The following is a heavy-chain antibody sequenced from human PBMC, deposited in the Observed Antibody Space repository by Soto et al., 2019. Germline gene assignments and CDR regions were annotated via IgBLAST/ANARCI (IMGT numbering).Heavy chain of an antibody. Sequence: PSETLSLTCTVSGGSISSSSYYWGWIRQPPGKGLEWIGSIYYSGSTYYNPSLKSRVTISVDTSKNQFSLKLSSVTAADTAVYYCAKDAEGVWSYFEYCGQGTLVTVSS. CDR3: AKDAEGVWSYFEY. CDR1: GGSISSSSYY. J-gene: IGHJ4*02. CDR2: IYYSGST. D-gene: IGHD6-19*01. V-gene: IGHV4-39*02.